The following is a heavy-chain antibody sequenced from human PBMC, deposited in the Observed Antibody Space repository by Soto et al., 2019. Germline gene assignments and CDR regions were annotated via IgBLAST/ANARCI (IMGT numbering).Heavy chain of an antibody. D-gene: IGHD3-10*01. V-gene: IGHV4-34*01. CDR1: GGSFSGYY. Sequence: TSETLSLTCAVYGGSFSGYYWSWIRQPPGKGLEWIGEINHSGSTNYNPSLKSRVTISVDTSKNQFSLKLSSVTAADTAVYYCARGGPGRSNRGYFDYWGQGTLVTVSS. CDR2: INHSGST. CDR3: ARGGPGRSNRGYFDY. J-gene: IGHJ4*02.